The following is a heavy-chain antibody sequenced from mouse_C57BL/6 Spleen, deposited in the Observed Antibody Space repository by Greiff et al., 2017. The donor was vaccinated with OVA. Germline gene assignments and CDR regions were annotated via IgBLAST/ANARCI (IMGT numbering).Heavy chain of an antibody. D-gene: IGHD1-2*01. CDR1: GFSLTSYG. J-gene: IGHJ4*01. Sequence: VKLMESGPGLVAPSQSLSITCTVSGFSLTSYGVHWVRQPPGKGLEWLVVIWSDGSTTYNSALKSRLSISKDNSKSQVFLKMNSLQTDDTAMYYCAREESPNGDYAMDYWGQGTSVTVSS. CDR2: IWSDGST. V-gene: IGHV2-6*03. CDR3: AREESPNGDYAMDY.